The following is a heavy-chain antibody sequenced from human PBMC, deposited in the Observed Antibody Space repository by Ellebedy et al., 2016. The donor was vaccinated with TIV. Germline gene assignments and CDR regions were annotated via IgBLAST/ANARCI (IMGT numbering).Heavy chain of an antibody. V-gene: IGHV4-38-2*02. CDR1: GHSISSGDY. Sequence: MPSETLSLTCTVSGHSISSGDYWGWIRQPPGKGLQWIASIYHSGSTYYNPSLKSRVTISLDTSKNQFSLKLSSVTAADTARYYCARVLYSYDKGGLDYWGQGALVTVSS. J-gene: IGHJ4*02. CDR2: IYHSGST. D-gene: IGHD5-18*01. CDR3: ARVLYSYDKGGLDY.